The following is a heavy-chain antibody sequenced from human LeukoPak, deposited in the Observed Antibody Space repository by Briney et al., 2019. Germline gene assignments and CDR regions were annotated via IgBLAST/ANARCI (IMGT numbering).Heavy chain of an antibody. J-gene: IGHJ4*02. CDR1: GFTFSSYE. D-gene: IGHD6-19*01. CDR3: ARLAVGGWDIRY. V-gene: IGHV3-48*03. CDR2: ISASGTLT. Sequence: PGGSLRLSCAASGFTFSSYEMNWVRQAPGKGLEWISYISASGTLTYYADSVKGRFTISRDNSKNTLYLQMNSLRAEDTAVYYCARLAVGGWDIRYWGQGTLVTVSS.